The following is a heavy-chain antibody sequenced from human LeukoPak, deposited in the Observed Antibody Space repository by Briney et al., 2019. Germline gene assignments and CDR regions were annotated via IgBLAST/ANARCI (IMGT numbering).Heavy chain of an antibody. D-gene: IGHD3-22*01. V-gene: IGHV3-23*01. Sequence: GGSLRLSCAASGFTFSSYAMSWVRQAPGKGLEWVSAISGSGGSTYYADSVKGRFTISRDNSKNTLYLQMNRLRAEDTAVYYCAKDGVPITMIVVVTHPAGYYVDYWGQGTLVTVSS. CDR2: ISGSGGST. CDR3: AKDGVPITMIVVVTHPAGYYVDY. CDR1: GFTFSSYA. J-gene: IGHJ4*02.